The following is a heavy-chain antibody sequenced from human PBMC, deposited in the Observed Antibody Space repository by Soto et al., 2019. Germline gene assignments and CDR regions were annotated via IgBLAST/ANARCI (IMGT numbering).Heavy chain of an antibody. CDR3: AKSRAGDGWSGVEYYYYGMDV. CDR2: IWHDGSKE. CDR1: GFNFKNYG. J-gene: IGHJ6*02. Sequence: PGGSLRLSCEATGFNFKNYGMHWVRQAPGKGLQWVAVIWHDGSKEYYTDSVKGRFTISRDNSKNTLYLQMNSLRAEDTAVYYCAKSRAGDGWSGVEYYYYGMDVWGQRTTVTVSS. V-gene: IGHV3-33*06. D-gene: IGHD6-19*01.